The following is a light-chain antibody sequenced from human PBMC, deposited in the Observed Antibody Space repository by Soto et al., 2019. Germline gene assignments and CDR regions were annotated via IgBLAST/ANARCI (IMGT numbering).Light chain of an antibody. V-gene: IGKV3-20*01. Sequence: EIVLTQSPGTLSLSPGERATLSCRASPSVSRSFLAWYQQRPGQAPRLLIYAASSRATGVPDRFSGSGSGADLSLTISRLEPEDSAVYYCQQVGSSPITFGQGTRLEIK. CDR2: AAS. CDR1: PSVSRSF. CDR3: QQVGSSPIT. J-gene: IGKJ5*01.